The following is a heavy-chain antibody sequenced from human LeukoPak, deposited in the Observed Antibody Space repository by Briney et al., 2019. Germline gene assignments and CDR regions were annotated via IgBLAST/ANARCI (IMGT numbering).Heavy chain of an antibody. D-gene: IGHD3-10*01. CDR3: ARVGWDYGSGSYYFGY. CDR1: GGSISSGDYY. CDR2: IYYSGST. V-gene: IGHV4-30-4*01. Sequence: PSQTLSLTCTVSGGSISSGDYYWSWIRQPPGKGLEWIGYIYYSGSTYYNPSLKSRVTISVDTSKNQFSLKLSSVTAADTAVYYCARVGWDYGSGSYYFGYWGQGTLDTVSS. J-gene: IGHJ4*02.